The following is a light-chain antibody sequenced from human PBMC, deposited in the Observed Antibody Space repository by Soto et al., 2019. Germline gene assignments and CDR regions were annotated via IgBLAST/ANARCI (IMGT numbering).Light chain of an antibody. CDR3: CSYGGSSAV. J-gene: IGLJ7*01. CDR1: SSDVGSHNL. Sequence: QSVLTQPASVSGSPGQSITISCTGTSSDVGSHNLVSWYQQHPGQAPKLMIYEVSKRPLGVSARFSASKSGNTASLTISGLQAEDEAYYYCCSYGGSSAVFGGGTQLTVL. V-gene: IGLV2-23*02. CDR2: EVS.